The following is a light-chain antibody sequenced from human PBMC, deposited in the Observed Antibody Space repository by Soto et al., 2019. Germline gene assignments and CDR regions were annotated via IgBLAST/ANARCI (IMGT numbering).Light chain of an antibody. CDR3: QQYYSTPHT. Sequence: DIVMTQSPDSLAVSLGERATINCKSSQTVLYSSNNKNYLAWYLQKPGQPPKLLIYWASTRESGVPDRFSGSGSGTDFTHTISSLQAEDVAVYYCQQYYSTPHTFGQGTKLEIK. J-gene: IGKJ2*01. CDR1: QTVLYSSNNKNY. CDR2: WAS. V-gene: IGKV4-1*01.